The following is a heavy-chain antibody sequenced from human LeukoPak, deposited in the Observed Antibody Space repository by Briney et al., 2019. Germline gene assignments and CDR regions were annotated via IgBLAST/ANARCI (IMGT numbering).Heavy chain of an antibody. D-gene: IGHD6-19*01. CDR3: ARAQWLGFDY. CDR1: GGTFSSYA. CDR2: IIPIFGTA. V-gene: IGHV1-69*06. J-gene: IGHJ4*02. Sequence: GASVKVSCKASGGTFSSYAISWVRQAPGQGLEWTGGIIPIFGTANYAQKFQGRVTITADKSTSTAYMELSSLRSEDTAVYYCARAQWLGFDYWGQGTLVTVSS.